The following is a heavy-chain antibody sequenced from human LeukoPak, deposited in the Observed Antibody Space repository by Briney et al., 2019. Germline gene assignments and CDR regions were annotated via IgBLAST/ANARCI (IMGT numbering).Heavy chain of an antibody. V-gene: IGHV1-2*02. D-gene: IGHD1-1*01. J-gene: IGHJ5*01. Sequence: ASVKVSCKASGYTFTGYYINWVRQAPGQGPEWMGWIDPNSGGTEYSQEFQGRVTMTRDTSISTAYMKLSRLRSDDTAVYYCARDPERWTSVWFAYWGQGTLVTVSS. CDR3: ARDPERWTSVWFAY. CDR2: IDPNSGGT. CDR1: GYTFTGYY.